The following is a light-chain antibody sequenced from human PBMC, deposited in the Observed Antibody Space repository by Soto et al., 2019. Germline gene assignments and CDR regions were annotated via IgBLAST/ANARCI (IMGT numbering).Light chain of an antibody. V-gene: IGKV1-27*01. CDR3: QQYHNWPPIT. J-gene: IGKJ5*01. CDR1: QGIKNY. Sequence: DIQVTQHPSSLSASVGDRVTITCRASQGIKNYLAWYQQKPGETPKLLIYAASTLESGIPPRFSGSGSGTEFTLTISNLQSEDFAVYFCQQYHNWPPITFGQGTRLEIK. CDR2: AAS.